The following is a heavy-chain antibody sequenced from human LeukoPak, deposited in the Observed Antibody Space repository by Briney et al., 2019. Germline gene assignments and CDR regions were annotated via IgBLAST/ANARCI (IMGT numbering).Heavy chain of an antibody. CDR1: GYTFTSYG. V-gene: IGHV1-18*01. CDR2: ISAYNGNT. J-gene: IGHJ3*02. D-gene: IGHD3-10*01. CDR3: ARASLWFGERDAFDI. Sequence: ASVKVSCKASGYTFTSYGISWVRQAPGQGLEWMGWISAYNGNTNYAQKLQGRVTMTTDTSTSTAYMELRSLRSDDTAVYYCARASLWFGERDAFDIWGQGTMVTVSS.